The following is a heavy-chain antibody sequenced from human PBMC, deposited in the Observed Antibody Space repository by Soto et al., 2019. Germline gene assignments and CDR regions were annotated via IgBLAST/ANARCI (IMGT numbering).Heavy chain of an antibody. CDR3: ARYKSNYYYGMDV. V-gene: IGHV4-39*07. Sequence: PSETLSLTCSVACGSISSSSYYCGWSRQPPGKGLEWIGSIYYSGSTYYNPSLKSRVTISVDTSKNQFSLKLSSVTAADTVVYYCARYKSNYYYGMDVWGQGTTVTVSS. CDR1: CGSISSSSYY. D-gene: IGHD1-20*01. CDR2: IYYSGST. J-gene: IGHJ6*02.